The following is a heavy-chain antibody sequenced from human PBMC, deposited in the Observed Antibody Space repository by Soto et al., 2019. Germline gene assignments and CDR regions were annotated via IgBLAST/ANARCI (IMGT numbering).Heavy chain of an antibody. V-gene: IGHV4-59*08. Sequence: SETLSLTCTVSGGSISSYYWSWIRQPPGKGLEWIGYIYYSGSTNYNPSLKSRVTISVDTSKNQFSLKLSSVTVADTAVYYCARGFSGGDADWFDPWGQGTPVTVSS. CDR2: IYYSGST. J-gene: IGHJ5*02. CDR1: GGSISSYY. CDR3: ARGFSGGDADWFDP. D-gene: IGHD2-21*02.